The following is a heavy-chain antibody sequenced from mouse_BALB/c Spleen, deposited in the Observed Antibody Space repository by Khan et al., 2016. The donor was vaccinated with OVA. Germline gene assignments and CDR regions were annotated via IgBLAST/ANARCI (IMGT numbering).Heavy chain of an antibody. D-gene: IGHD2-3*01. CDR1: GYSITSDYA. V-gene: IGHV3-2*02. CDR2: ISYSGST. CDR3: ARDGSRYNYAMDY. J-gene: IGHJ4*01. Sequence: QLEESGPGLVKPSQSLSLTCTVTGYSITSDYAWNWIRQFPGNKLEWMGYISYSGSTNYNPSLKSRISITRDTSKNQFFLQLNSVTTEYTATYDCARDGSRYNYAMDYWGQGTSVTVSS.